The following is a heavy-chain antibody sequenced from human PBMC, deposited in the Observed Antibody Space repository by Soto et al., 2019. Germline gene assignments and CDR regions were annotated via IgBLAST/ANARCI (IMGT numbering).Heavy chain of an antibody. J-gene: IGHJ6*02. V-gene: IGHV1-18*01. Sequence: QGQLVQSEAEVKKPGASVKVSCKASGYTFTRYGISWVRQAPGQGLEWMGWISGYNGDTTYAQKFQGRVSMTIDTYTGTAYMELMRLTSDDTAAYYCAKNRQPPYNYYGLDVWGQGTKVTVSS. CDR1: GYTFTRYG. CDR2: ISGYNGDT. CDR3: AKNRQPPYNYYGLDV.